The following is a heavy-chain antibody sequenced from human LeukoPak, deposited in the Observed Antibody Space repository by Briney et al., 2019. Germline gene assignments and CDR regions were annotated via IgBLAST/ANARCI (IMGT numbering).Heavy chain of an antibody. CDR3: ARVGGSGSYYDYFDY. V-gene: IGHV4-61*02. D-gene: IGHD3-10*01. CDR1: GGSISSGSYY. Sequence: PSETLSLTCTVSGGSISSGSYYCSWIRQPAGKGLEWIGRIYTSGSTNYNPSLKSRVTISVDTSKNQFSLKLSSVTAADTAVYYCARVGGSGSYYDYFDYWGQGTLVTVSS. J-gene: IGHJ4*02. CDR2: IYTSGST.